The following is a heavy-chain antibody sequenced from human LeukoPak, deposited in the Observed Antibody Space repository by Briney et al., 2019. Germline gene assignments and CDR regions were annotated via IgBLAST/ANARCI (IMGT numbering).Heavy chain of an antibody. J-gene: IGHJ6*03. CDR1: GFTFSSYG. Sequence: GGSLRLSCAASGFTFSSYGMHWVRQAPGKGLEWVAVISYDGSNKYYADSVKGRFTISRDNSKNTLSLQMNSLRAEDTAVYYCAKDEKYYFYSYLDVWGKGTTVTVSS. CDR3: AKDEKYYFYSYLDV. CDR2: ISYDGSNK. V-gene: IGHV3-30*18.